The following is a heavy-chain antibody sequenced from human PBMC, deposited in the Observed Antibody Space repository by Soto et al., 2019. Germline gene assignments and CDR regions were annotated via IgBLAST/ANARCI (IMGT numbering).Heavy chain of an antibody. D-gene: IGHD2-15*01. CDR1: GFTFSSYS. CDR3: ATDIVVVVAATRGDAAFDI. CDR2: ISSSSSYI. J-gene: IGHJ3*02. V-gene: IGHV3-21*01. Sequence: EVQLVESGGGLVKPGGSLRLSCAASGFTFSSYSMNWVRQAPGKGLEWVSSISSSSSYIYYADSVKGRFTISRDNAKNSLYLQMNSLRDEDTAVYYCATDIVVVVAATRGDAAFDIWGQGTMVTVSS.